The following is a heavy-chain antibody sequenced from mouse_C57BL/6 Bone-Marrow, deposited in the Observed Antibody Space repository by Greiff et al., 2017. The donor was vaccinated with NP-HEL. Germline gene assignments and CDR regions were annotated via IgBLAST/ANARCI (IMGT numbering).Heavy chain of an antibody. V-gene: IGHV2-4*01. CDR2: IWSGGST. D-gene: IGHD1-1*01. Sequence: QVQLQQSGPGLVQPSQSLSITCTVSGFSLTSYGVHWVRQPPGKGLEWLGVIWSGGSTDYNAAFISRLSISKDNSKSQVFFKMNSLQADDTAIYYCATYYYYGSSPAWFAYWGQGTLVTVSA. J-gene: IGHJ3*01. CDR3: ATYYYYGSSPAWFAY. CDR1: GFSLTSYG.